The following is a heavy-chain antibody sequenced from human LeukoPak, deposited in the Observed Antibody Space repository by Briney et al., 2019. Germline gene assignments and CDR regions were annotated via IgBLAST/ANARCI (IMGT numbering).Heavy chain of an antibody. CDR3: AKVRIAVAGGVE. J-gene: IGHJ4*02. D-gene: IGHD6-19*01. Sequence: SETLSLTCTVSGGSISSGGYYWSWIRQHPGKGLEWIGYIYYSGSTYYNPSLKSRVTISVDTSKNQFSLKLSSVTAADTAVYYCAKVRIAVAGGVEWGQGTLVTVSS. V-gene: IGHV4-31*03. CDR2: IYYSGST. CDR1: GGSISSGGYY.